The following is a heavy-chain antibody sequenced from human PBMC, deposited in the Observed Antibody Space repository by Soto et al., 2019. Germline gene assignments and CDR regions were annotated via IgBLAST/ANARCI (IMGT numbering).Heavy chain of an antibody. V-gene: IGHV4-59*01. CDR2: IYYSGST. Sequence: SETLSLTCTVSGGSISSYYWGWIRQPPGKGLEWIGYIYYSGSTNYNPSLKSRVTISVDTSKNQFSLKLSSVTAADTAVYYCARAVEMATIFDYWGQGTLVTVSS. D-gene: IGHD5-12*01. CDR3: ARAVEMATIFDY. J-gene: IGHJ4*02. CDR1: GGSISSYY.